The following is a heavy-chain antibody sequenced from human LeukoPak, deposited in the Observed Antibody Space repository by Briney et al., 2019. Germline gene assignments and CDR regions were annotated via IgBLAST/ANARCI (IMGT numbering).Heavy chain of an antibody. CDR3: ATDQRYAFDY. CDR2: SRTTAESAKYA. Sequence: GRCLRLSCATSGFSFTDYPMNWVRQAPGKGLEWISNSRTTAESAKYAYYADSVKGRVTISRDDGKNTLYLHMNSLRDDDTAVYYCATDQRYAFDYWGQGILVTVSS. D-gene: IGHD3-9*01. CDR1: GFSFTDYP. J-gene: IGHJ4*02. V-gene: IGHV3-48*02.